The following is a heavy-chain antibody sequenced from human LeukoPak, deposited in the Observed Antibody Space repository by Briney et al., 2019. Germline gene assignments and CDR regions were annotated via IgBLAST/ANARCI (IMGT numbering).Heavy chain of an antibody. Sequence: PSQTLSLTCTVSGGSISSGDYYWSWIRQPPGKGLEWIGEIYHSGSTNYNPSLKSRVTISVDKSKNQFSLKLSSVTAADTAVYYCATYSVAGTGGEWGQGTLVTVSS. V-gene: IGHV4-30-4*01. J-gene: IGHJ4*02. D-gene: IGHD6-19*01. CDR2: IYHSGST. CDR1: GGSISSGDYY. CDR3: ATYSVAGTGGE.